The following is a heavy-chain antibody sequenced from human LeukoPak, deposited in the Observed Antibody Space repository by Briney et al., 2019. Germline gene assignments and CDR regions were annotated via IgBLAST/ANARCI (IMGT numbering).Heavy chain of an antibody. Sequence: SETLSLTCTVSGGSISSYYWSWIRQPPGKGLEWIGYIYYSGSTNYNPSLKSRVTISVDTSKNQFSLKLSSVTAADTAVYYCVKDNGRWFDPWGQGTLVIVSS. CDR2: IYYSGST. J-gene: IGHJ5*02. CDR3: VKDNGRWFDP. V-gene: IGHV4-59*01. D-gene: IGHD1-26*01. CDR1: GGSISSYY.